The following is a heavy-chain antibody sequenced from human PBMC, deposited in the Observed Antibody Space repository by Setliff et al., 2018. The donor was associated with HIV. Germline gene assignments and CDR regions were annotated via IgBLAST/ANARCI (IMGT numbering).Heavy chain of an antibody. D-gene: IGHD3-10*01. Sequence: PSETLSLTCAVFGESFSNYHWNWFRQPPGGGLEWIGEINHSGNTDYNSSLKSRVTISVDTSKKQFSLEMRSLTAADTAVYYCAREISVVRGRDYWGQGALVTVSS. J-gene: IGHJ4*02. CDR1: GESFSNYH. CDR2: INHSGNT. CDR3: AREISVVRGRDY. V-gene: IGHV4-34*01.